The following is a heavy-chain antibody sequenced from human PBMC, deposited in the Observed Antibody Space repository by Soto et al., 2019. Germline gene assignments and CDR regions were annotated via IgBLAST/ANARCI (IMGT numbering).Heavy chain of an antibody. D-gene: IGHD6-19*01. J-gene: IGHJ5*02. Sequence: EASVKVSCKASGGTFSSYAISWVRQAPGQGLEWMGGIIPIFGTANYAQKFKGRVTITADESTSTAYMELSSLRSEDTAVYYCAGYSSGWKLAKGFDPWGQGTLVTVSS. CDR3: AGYSSGWKLAKGFDP. CDR2: IIPIFGTA. CDR1: GGTFSSYA. V-gene: IGHV1-69*13.